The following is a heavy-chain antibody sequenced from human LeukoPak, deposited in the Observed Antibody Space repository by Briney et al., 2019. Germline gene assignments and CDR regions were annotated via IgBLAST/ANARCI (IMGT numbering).Heavy chain of an antibody. J-gene: IGHJ5*02. Sequence: SETPSLTCTVSGGSISSGGYYWSWIRQHPGKGLEWIGYIYYSGSTYYNPSLKSRVTISVDTSKNQFSLKLSSVTAADTAVYYCARDGFDCSGGSCYSDWFDPWGQGTLVTVSS. CDR1: GGSISSGGYY. V-gene: IGHV4-31*03. D-gene: IGHD2-15*01. CDR2: IYYSGST. CDR3: ARDGFDCSGGSCYSDWFDP.